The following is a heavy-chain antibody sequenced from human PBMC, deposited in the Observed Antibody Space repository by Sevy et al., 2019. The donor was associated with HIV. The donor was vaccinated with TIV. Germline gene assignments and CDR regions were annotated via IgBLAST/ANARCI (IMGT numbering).Heavy chain of an antibody. D-gene: IGHD2-8*01. V-gene: IGHV3-23*01. Sequence: GGSLRLSCAASGFTFSKYSMSWVRQPPGKGLEWVSILSFGCGEINYADSVKGRFTISRDNTKSSVHLQMNNLRPEDTAEYYCAREGCTKPHDYWGQGTLVTVSS. CDR3: AREGCTKPHDY. CDR1: GFTFSKYS. CDR2: LSFGCGEI. J-gene: IGHJ4*02.